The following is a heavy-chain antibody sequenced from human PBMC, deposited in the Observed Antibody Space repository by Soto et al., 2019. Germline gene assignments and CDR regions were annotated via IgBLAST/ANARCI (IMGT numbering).Heavy chain of an antibody. J-gene: IGHJ3*02. CDR2: INPKSGGT. V-gene: IGHV1-2*02. D-gene: IGHD2-15*01. CDR1: GDTFTANY. Sequence: ASVKVSCKASGDTFTANYIHWVRQAPGQGFEWMGWINPKSGGTNYAQKLQGRVTMTTDTSTSTAYMELRSLRSDDTAVYYCARARGGGAFDIWGQGTMVTVSS. CDR3: ARARGGGAFDI.